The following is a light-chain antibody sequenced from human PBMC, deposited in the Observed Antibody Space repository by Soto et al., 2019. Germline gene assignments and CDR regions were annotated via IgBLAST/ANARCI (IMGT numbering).Light chain of an antibody. CDR2: RND. CDR1: NSNMGRNY. V-gene: IGLV1-47*01. CDR3: AVWDSSLNGVA. J-gene: IGLJ2*01. Sequence: QSVLTQTPSASGTPGQRVTISCSGSNSNMGRNYVYWYQQVPGTAPKLLMYRNDVRPSGVPDRITGSKSGTSASLAISGLRSEYEADYYCAVWDSSLNGVAVGGGTKLTVL.